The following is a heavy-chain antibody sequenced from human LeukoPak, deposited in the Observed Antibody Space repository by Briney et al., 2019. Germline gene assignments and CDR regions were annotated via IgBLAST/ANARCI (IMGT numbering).Heavy chain of an antibody. Sequence: SETLSLTCAVYGESSSDYYWSWIRQPPGKGLEWIGEVNHSGSTNYNPSLKSRVTISVDTSKNQFSLKLSSVTAADTAVYYCARGYCSSTSCSIFDYWGQGTLVTVSS. D-gene: IGHD2-2*01. CDR2: VNHSGST. CDR3: ARGYCSSTSCSIFDY. J-gene: IGHJ4*02. V-gene: IGHV4-34*01. CDR1: GESSSDYY.